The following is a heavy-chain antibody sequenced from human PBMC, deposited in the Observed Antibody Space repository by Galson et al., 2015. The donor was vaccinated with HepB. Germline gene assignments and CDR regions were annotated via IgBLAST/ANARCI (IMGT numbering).Heavy chain of an antibody. Sequence: SLRLSCAASGFTFNTYAMLWVRQAPGKRLEHVSGIHSDGGSTYYADSVKGRFTISRDKSKTMLFLQMNSLRVEDTAIYFCAKDNAGSGTFHSDCWGQGTQVIVSA. CDR1: GFTFNTYA. CDR3: AKDNAGSGTFHSDC. D-gene: IGHD3-10*01. J-gene: IGHJ4*02. CDR2: IHSDGGST. V-gene: IGHV3-64*04.